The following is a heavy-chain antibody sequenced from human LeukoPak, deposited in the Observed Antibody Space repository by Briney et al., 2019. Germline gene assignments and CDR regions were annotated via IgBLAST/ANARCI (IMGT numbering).Heavy chain of an antibody. V-gene: IGHV4-34*01. D-gene: IGHD5-18*01. CDR3: ARGLDTAMVPYYFDY. J-gene: IGHJ4*02. CDR1: GGSFSGYY. Sequence: SETLSLTCAVYGGSFSGYYWSWIRQPPGKGLEWIGETNHSGSTNYNPSLKSRVTISVDTSKNQFSLKLSSVTAADTAVYYCARGLDTAMVPYYFDYWGQGTLVTVSS. CDR2: TNHSGST.